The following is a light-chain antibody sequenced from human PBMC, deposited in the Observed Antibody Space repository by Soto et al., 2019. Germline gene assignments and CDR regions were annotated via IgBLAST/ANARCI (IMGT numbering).Light chain of an antibody. CDR3: HQYGSSPPT. CDR2: GTS. Sequence: ETVLTQSPGTLSLSPGERATLSCRASQSVSSYSAWYQQKPGQAPRLLIYGTSSRAIGIPDRFSGSGSGTDFTLTISRLEPEDFAVYYCHQYGSSPPTFGRGTRLEIK. J-gene: IGKJ2*01. CDR1: QSVSSY. V-gene: IGKV3-20*01.